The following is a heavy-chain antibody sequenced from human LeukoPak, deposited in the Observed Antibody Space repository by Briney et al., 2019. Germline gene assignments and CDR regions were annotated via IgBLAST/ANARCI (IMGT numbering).Heavy chain of an antibody. CDR3: ARDKEGDGYNTNRGAFDI. CDR2: IYYSGST. J-gene: IGHJ3*02. Sequence: KPSETLSLTCTVSGGSISSYYWSWIRQPPGKGLEWIGYIYYSGSTNYNPSLKSRVTISVDTSKNQFSLKLSSVTAADTAVYYCARDKEGDGYNTNRGAFDIWGQGTMVTVSS. CDR1: GGSISSYY. V-gene: IGHV4-59*01. D-gene: IGHD5-24*01.